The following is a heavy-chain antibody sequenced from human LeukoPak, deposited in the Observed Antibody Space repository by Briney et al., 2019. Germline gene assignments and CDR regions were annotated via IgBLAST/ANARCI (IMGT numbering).Heavy chain of an antibody. D-gene: IGHD4-17*01. CDR3: ARATTVTTPLDY. V-gene: IGHV1-24*01. Sequence: GASVKVSCKVSGYTVTELSMHWVRQSPGKGLEWMGGFHPEDGETIYAQKFQGRVTMTEDTSTDTAYMELSSLRSEDTAVYYCARATTVTTPLDYWGQGTLVTVSS. CDR2: FHPEDGET. J-gene: IGHJ4*02. CDR1: GYTVTELS.